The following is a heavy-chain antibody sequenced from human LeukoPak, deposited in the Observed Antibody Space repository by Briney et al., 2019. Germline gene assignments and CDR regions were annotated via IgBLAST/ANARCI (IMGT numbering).Heavy chain of an antibody. Sequence: SETLSLTCAVYGGSFSGYYWSWIRQPPGKGLEWIGEINHSGSTNYNPSLKSRVTISVDTSKNQFSLKLSSATAADTAVYYCARGISTVVTHTFDYWGQGTLVTVSS. J-gene: IGHJ4*02. CDR3: ARGISTVVTHTFDY. CDR1: GGSFSGYY. D-gene: IGHD4-23*01. V-gene: IGHV4-34*01. CDR2: INHSGST.